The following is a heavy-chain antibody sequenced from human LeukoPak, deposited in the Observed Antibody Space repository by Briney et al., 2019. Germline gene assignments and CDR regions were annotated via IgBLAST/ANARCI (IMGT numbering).Heavy chain of an antibody. Sequence: GRSLRLSCAASGFTFSSYGMHWVRRAPGKGLEWVAVISYDGSNKYYADSVKGRFTISRDNSKNTLYLQMNSLRAEDTAVYYCAKDAFGYALDYWGQGTLVTVSS. V-gene: IGHV3-30*18. CDR2: ISYDGSNK. J-gene: IGHJ4*02. CDR3: AKDAFGYALDY. CDR1: GFTFSSYG. D-gene: IGHD5-12*01.